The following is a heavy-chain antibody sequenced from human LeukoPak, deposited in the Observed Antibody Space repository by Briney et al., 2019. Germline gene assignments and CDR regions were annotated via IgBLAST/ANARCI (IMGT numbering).Heavy chain of an antibody. CDR3: ARLRAAAGLGVFDY. D-gene: IGHD6-13*01. CDR1: GGTFSSYA. Sequence: ASVKVSCKASGGTFSSYAISWVRQAPGQGLEWMGGIIPIFGTANYAQKFQGRVTITADKSTSTAYMELSSLRSEDTAVYYCARLRAAAGLGVFDYWGQGTLVTVSS. J-gene: IGHJ4*02. CDR2: IIPIFGTA. V-gene: IGHV1-69*06.